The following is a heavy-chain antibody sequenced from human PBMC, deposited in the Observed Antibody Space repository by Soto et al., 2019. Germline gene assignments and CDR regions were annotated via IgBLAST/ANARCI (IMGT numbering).Heavy chain of an antibody. V-gene: IGHV1-3*01. Sequence: ASVKVSCKASGYTLTTYPLHCVLQSPGQSLEWMGYITGASGDTRYSQKFHDRVTITRDTSANTAYLELNSLTSEDTAVYYCATALRFVDYLLKRWGQGTLVTVSS. CDR1: GYTLTTYP. CDR2: ITGASGDT. D-gene: IGHD3-9*01. CDR3: ATALRFVDYLLKR. J-gene: IGHJ4*02.